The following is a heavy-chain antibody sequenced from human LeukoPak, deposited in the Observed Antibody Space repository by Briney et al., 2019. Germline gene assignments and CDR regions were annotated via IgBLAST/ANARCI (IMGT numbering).Heavy chain of an antibody. Sequence: SETLSLTCTVSGGSVSSGSYYWSWIRQPPGKGLEWIGYIYYSGSTYYNPSLKSRVTISVDTSKNQFSLKLSSVTAADTAVYYCARGWDSSWYWFDPWGQGTLVTVSS. CDR2: IYYSGST. D-gene: IGHD6-13*01. CDR3: ARGWDSSWYWFDP. CDR1: GGSVSSGSYY. V-gene: IGHV4-31*03. J-gene: IGHJ5*02.